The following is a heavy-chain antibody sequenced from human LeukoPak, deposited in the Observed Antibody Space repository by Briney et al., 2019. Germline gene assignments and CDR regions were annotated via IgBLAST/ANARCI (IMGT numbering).Heavy chain of an antibody. Sequence: GGSLRLSCAASRFTFSSYGMHWVRQAPGKGLEWVAFIRYDGSNKYYADSVKGRFTISRDNSKNTPYLQINSLRAEDTAVYYCAKDLGYCTNGVCYTSYYFDYWGQGTLVTVSS. CDR3: AKDLGYCTNGVCYTSYYFDY. V-gene: IGHV3-30*02. CDR2: IRYDGSNK. CDR1: RFTFSSYG. J-gene: IGHJ4*02. D-gene: IGHD2-8*01.